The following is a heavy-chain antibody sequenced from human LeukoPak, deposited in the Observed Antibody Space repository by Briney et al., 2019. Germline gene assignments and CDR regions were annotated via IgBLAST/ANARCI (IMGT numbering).Heavy chain of an antibody. D-gene: IGHD1-26*01. CDR1: GFTFSNYW. CDR2: IKQDGSEK. Sequence: GGSLRLSCAASGFTFSNYWMSWVRQAPGKGLEWVANIKQDGSEKNYVASVKGRFTISRDNAKNSLYLQMDSLRAEDTAVYYCAKDRLEVGARSRALDYWGQGTLVTVSS. J-gene: IGHJ4*02. CDR3: AKDRLEVGARSRALDY. V-gene: IGHV3-7*01.